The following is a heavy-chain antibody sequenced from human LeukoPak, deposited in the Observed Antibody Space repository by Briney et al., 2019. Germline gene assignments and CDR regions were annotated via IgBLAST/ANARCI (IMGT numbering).Heavy chain of an antibody. CDR2: IYSDGSV. CDR1: GGSISSHY. V-gene: IGHV4-4*07. Sequence: SETLSLTCSVSGGSISSHYWSWLRQPAGKGLEWIGHIYSDGSVNYNPSVKRRVTMSVDTSKNQFSLKMYFVTAADTAVFYCARGPAASGYFDYWDQGTLVTVSS. D-gene: IGHD6-13*01. CDR3: ARGPAASGYFDY. J-gene: IGHJ4*02.